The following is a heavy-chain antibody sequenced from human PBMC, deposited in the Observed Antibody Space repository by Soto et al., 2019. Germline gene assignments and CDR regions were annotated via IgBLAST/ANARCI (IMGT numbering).Heavy chain of an antibody. J-gene: IGHJ5*02. Sequence: ASVKVSCKASGYTFPSYGISWVRQAPGQGLEWMGWISAYNGNTNYAQKLQGRVTMTTDTSTSTAYMELRSLRSDDTAVYYCARTEASYDFWSGYSGGWFDPWGQGTLVTVSS. V-gene: IGHV1-18*01. D-gene: IGHD3-3*01. CDR1: GYTFPSYG. CDR2: ISAYNGNT. CDR3: ARTEASYDFWSGYSGGWFDP.